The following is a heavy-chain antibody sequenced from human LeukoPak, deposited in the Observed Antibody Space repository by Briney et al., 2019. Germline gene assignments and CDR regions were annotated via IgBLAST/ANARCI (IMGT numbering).Heavy chain of an antibody. CDR3: AKDREFAIFGVVSTSGFDY. Sequence: GGSLRLSCAASGFTFSSYGMHWVRQAPGKGLEWVAFIRYDGSNKYYADSVKGRLTISRDNSKNTLYLQMNSLRAEDTAVYYCAKDREFAIFGVVSTSGFDYWGQGTLVTVSS. CDR1: GFTFSSYG. CDR2: IRYDGSNK. J-gene: IGHJ4*02. V-gene: IGHV3-30*02. D-gene: IGHD3-3*01.